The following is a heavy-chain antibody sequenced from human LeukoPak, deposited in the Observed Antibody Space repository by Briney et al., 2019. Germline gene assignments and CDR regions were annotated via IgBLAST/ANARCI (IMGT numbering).Heavy chain of an antibody. Sequence: GGSLRLSCITSGFIFSNYDMHWVRHPTGKGLEWVAAISSSGGTYYGDSLKGRFIISREDAQSSFYLQINNLRSDDTAVYYCARGHGSGSYRPFDYWGQGTLVTVSS. CDR1: GFIFSNYD. J-gene: IGHJ4*02. CDR2: ISSSGGT. D-gene: IGHD3-10*01. V-gene: IGHV3-13*01. CDR3: ARGHGSGSYRPFDY.